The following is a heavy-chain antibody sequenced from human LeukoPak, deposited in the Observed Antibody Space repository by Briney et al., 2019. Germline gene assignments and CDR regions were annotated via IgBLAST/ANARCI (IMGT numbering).Heavy chain of an antibody. CDR2: INPNSGGT. CDR1: GYTFTGYY. V-gene: IGHV1-2*02. D-gene: IGHD4-23*01. Sequence: ASVKVSCKASGYTFTGYYMHWVRQAPGQGLEWMGWINPNSGGTNYAQKFQGRVTMTRDTSISTAYMELSRLRSDDTAVYYCAHGGNEPHLRCYFDYWGQGTLVTVSS. J-gene: IGHJ4*02. CDR3: AHGGNEPHLRCYFDY.